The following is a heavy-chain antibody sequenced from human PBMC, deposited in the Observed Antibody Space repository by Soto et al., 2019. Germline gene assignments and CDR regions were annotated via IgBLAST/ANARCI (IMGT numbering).Heavy chain of an antibody. CDR3: AKEDDALTGYYNEYLDF. V-gene: IGHV3-23*01. CDR1: GFTFSSYA. J-gene: IGHJ4*02. D-gene: IGHD3-9*01. Sequence: GGSLRLSCLASGFTFSSYAMSWVRQAPGRGLEWVSAISGSGDKTYYADSVKGRFTISRDASRNTVYLHMDSLTAEDTAVYYCAKEDDALTGYYNEYLDFWGQGTLVTVSS. CDR2: ISGSGDKT.